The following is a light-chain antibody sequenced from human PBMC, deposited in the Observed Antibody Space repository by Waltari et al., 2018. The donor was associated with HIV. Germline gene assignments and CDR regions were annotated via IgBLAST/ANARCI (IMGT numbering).Light chain of an antibody. CDR1: QSVSRSY. CDR2: GAS. V-gene: IGKV3-20*01. Sequence: EIVLTQSPGTLSLSPGERATLSFRASQSVSRSYLAWYQQKPGQAPRLLIYGASSRATGIPDRFSGSGSGTDFTLTISRLEPEDFAVYYCQQYGNSQAFGQGTKVEIK. J-gene: IGKJ1*01. CDR3: QQYGNSQA.